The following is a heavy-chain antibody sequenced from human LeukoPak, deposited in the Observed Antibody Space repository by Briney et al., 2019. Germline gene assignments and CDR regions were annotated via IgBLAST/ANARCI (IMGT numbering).Heavy chain of an antibody. CDR1: GYTFTGYY. Sequence: GASVKVSCKASGYTFTGYYMHWVRQAPGQGLEWMGWISAYNGNTNYAQKLQGRVTMTTDTSTSTAYMELRSLRSDDTAVYYCARHWGMTTVVTADYWGQGTLVTVSS. V-gene: IGHV1-18*04. CDR3: ARHWGMTTVVTADY. J-gene: IGHJ4*02. CDR2: ISAYNGNT. D-gene: IGHD4-23*01.